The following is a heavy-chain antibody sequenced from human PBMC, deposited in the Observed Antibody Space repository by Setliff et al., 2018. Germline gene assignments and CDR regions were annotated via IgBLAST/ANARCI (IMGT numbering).Heavy chain of an antibody. V-gene: IGHV4-4*08. CDR2: INRRGST. Sequence: KSSETLSLTCNVSGASVSSHYWDWIRQPPGKGLEWIGHINRRGSTNFSPSLKSRVTISLDTSKNQFSLNLTSVTAADTAVYYCARASSGWYSAYYYYMDVWGKGTTVTVSS. D-gene: IGHD6-19*01. CDR3: ARASSGWYSAYYYYMDV. J-gene: IGHJ6*03. CDR1: GASVSSHY.